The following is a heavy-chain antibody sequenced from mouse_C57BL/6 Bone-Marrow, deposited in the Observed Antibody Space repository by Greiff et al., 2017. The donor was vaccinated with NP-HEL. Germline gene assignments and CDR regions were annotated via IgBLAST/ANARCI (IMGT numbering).Heavy chain of an antibody. CDR1: GYTFTSYW. CDR3: ARTPPYYGSSPFAY. V-gene: IGHV1-69*01. J-gene: IGHJ3*01. D-gene: IGHD1-1*01. CDR2: IDPSDSYT. Sequence: QVQLQQPGAELVMPGASVKLSCKASGYTFTSYWMHWVKQRPGQGLEWIGEIDPSDSYTNYNQKFKGKSTLTVDKSSSTAYMQLSSLTSEDSAVYYCARTPPYYGSSPFAYWGQGTLVTVSA.